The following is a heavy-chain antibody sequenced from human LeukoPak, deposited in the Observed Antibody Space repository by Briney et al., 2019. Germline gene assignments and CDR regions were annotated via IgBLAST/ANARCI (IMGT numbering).Heavy chain of an antibody. J-gene: IGHJ5*02. CDR1: GYTFTNYG. D-gene: IGHD3-3*01. CDR3: ARNYDFWSDYSLSRWFDP. CDR2: ISTYNNNT. V-gene: IGHV1-18*01. Sequence: ASVEVSCKASGYTFTNYGFSWVRQAPGQGLEWMGWISTYNNNTNYAQKFQGRVSMTTDTSTSTAYMELRSLRSDDTAVYYCARNYDFWSDYSLSRWFDPWGQGTLVTVSS.